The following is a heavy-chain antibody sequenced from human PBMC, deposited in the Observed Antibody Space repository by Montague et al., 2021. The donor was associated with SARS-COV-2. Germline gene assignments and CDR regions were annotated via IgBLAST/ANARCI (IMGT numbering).Heavy chain of an antibody. V-gene: IGHV2-5*01. Sequence: AKPTRTFTLTCTFCGFSLDSRVVGVGCIRQHPGKALECLALIFWNNDKRYRPSLKTRLTVTKDTSKNKVVLTMTDMDTVDTATNFCANQNSGWPIVFENWGKGTLVTVST. J-gene: IGHJ4*02. CDR2: IFWNNDK. CDR3: ANQNSGWPIVFEN. CDR1: GFSLDSRVVG. D-gene: IGHD6-19*01.